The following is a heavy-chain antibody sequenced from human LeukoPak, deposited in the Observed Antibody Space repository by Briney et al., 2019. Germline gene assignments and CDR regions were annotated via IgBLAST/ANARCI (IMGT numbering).Heavy chain of an antibody. D-gene: IGHD2-2*02. J-gene: IGHJ4*02. CDR3: ARTVVPAAISEYYFDY. CDR2: ISGSGGST. Sequence: GSLRLSCAASGFTFSSYAMSWVRQAPGKGLEWVSAISGSGGSTYYADSVKGRFTISRDNAKNSLYLQMNSLRAEDTAVYYCARTVVPAAISEYYFDYWGQGTLVTVSS. V-gene: IGHV3-23*01. CDR1: GFTFSSYA.